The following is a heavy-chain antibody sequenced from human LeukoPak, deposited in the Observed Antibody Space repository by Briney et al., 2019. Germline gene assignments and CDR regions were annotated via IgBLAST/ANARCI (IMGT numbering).Heavy chain of an antibody. CDR3: ARDRRSHWYFDL. Sequence: SGGSLRLSWAASGFTFSTYTMHWVRQAPGKGLEWVAVISYDGSNKQYADSAKGRFTISRDNSKNTLYLQMNSLRAEDTAVYYCARDRRSHWYFDLWGRGTLVTVSS. D-gene: IGHD1-26*01. J-gene: IGHJ2*01. CDR1: GFTFSTYT. V-gene: IGHV3-30-3*01. CDR2: ISYDGSNK.